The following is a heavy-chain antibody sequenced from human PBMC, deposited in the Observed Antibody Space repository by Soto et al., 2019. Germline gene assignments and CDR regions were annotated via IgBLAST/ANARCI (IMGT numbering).Heavy chain of an antibody. CDR1: GGSISSYY. CDR3: ATNVAMDYYSYSMDG. D-gene: IGHD5-18*01. V-gene: IGHV4-59*01. CDR2: IYYSGST. Sequence: SETLSLTCTVSGGSISSYYWSWIRQPPGKGLEWIGYIYYSGSTNYNPSLKSRVTISVDTSKNQFSLKLSSVTAADTAVYYCATNVAMDYYSYSMDGWGTGTTVTLSS. J-gene: IGHJ6*03.